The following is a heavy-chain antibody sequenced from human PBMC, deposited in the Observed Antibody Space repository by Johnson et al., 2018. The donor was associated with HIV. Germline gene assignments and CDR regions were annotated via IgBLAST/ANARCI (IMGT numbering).Heavy chain of an antibody. CDR3: ASGYSSAWYAVDAFDI. V-gene: IGHV3-74*02. D-gene: IGHD6-19*01. Sequence: AQLVESGGGLVQPGGSLRLSCVASGFTFSSYWMHWVRQAPGKGLVWVSRSNIDGSITTYADSVKGRLTISRDNAKNTLYLQMNSLRAEDTAVYYCASGYSSAWYAVDAFDIWGQGTMVTVSS. CDR1: GFTFSSYW. CDR2: SNIDGSIT. J-gene: IGHJ3*02.